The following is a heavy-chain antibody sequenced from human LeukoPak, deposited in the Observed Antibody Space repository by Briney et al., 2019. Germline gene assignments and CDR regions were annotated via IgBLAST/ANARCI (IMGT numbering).Heavy chain of an antibody. V-gene: IGHV3-23*01. Sequence: GGSLRLSCAVSGVTFSTYATTSVREAPGKGLEWVSSISGSAGSTYYADSVKGRFTISRDKSQNTLDLQMNSLRAEDTAVYYCAKATRDNSGCLDYWGQGTLVTVSS. CDR3: AKATRDNSGCLDY. CDR2: ISGSAGST. D-gene: IGHD6-19*01. J-gene: IGHJ4*02. CDR1: GVTFSTYA.